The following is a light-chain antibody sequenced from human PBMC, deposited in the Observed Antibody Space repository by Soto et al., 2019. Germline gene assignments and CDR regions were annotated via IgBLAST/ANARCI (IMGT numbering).Light chain of an antibody. Sequence: IQMTQSPSSLSASVGNSVTITCRASQGIRSELGLYQQKPGKAPKLLIYAASGLQSVVPSRFIGGGAGKNSTLTISCLHPDVSATYSSEQVHSTPSRTFGKGPKVNI. J-gene: IGKJ1*01. V-gene: IGKV1-39*01. CDR2: AAS. CDR3: EQVHSTPSRT. CDR1: QGIRSE.